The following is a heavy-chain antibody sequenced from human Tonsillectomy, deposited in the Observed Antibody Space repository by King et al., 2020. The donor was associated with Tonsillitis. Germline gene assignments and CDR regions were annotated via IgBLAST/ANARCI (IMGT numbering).Heavy chain of an antibody. D-gene: IGHD3-10*01. V-gene: IGHV3-23*04. Sequence: VQLVESGGGLVQPGGSLRLSCAASGFTFSSYAMSWVRQAPGKGLEWVSGISGSGGSTYYTDSVKGRFTISRDNSKDTLYVQMNSLRAEDKAVYYCAKAGSAYDFRYYYYGMDVWGQGTTVTVSS. CDR2: ISGSGGST. CDR1: GFTFSSYA. J-gene: IGHJ6*02. CDR3: AKAGSAYDFRYYYYGMDV.